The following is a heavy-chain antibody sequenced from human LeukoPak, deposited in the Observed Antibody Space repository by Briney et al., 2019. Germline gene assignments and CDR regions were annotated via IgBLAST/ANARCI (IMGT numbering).Heavy chain of an antibody. CDR1: GGSISSSSYY. J-gene: IGHJ3*02. D-gene: IGHD1-1*01. CDR2: IYYSGST. CDR3: ASGNYAFDI. V-gene: IGHV4-39*01. Sequence: SETLSLTCTVSGGSISSSSYYWGWIRQPPGKGLEWIGSIYYSGSTYYNPSLKSRVTISVDTSKNQFSLKLSSLTAADTAVYYCASGNYAFDIWGQGTMVTVSS.